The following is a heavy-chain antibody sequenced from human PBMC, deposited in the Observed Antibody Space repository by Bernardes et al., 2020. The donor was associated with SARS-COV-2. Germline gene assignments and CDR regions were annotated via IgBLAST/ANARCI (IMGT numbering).Heavy chain of an antibody. D-gene: IGHD3-9*01. V-gene: IGHV4-39*01. CDR1: GSSLTSRGYY. CDR2: IYSSGST. CDR3: ARWMAFNDVLTR. Sequence: SETLSLTCSVSGSSLTSRGYYWGWIRQPPGKGLEWVGVIYSSGSTFYNPSLESRATISIDPSMNQFSLRLTSVTATDTALYFCARWMAFNDVLTRWGQGTLVTVSS. J-gene: IGHJ4*02.